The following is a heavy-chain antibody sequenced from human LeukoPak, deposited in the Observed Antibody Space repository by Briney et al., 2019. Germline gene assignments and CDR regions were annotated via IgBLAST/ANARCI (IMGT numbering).Heavy chain of an antibody. D-gene: IGHD6-13*01. Sequence: ASVKVSCKASGYTFTGYYMHWVRQAPGQGLEWMGWINPNSGGTNYAQKFQGRVTMTRDTSISTAYMELSRLRSDDTAVYYCAKDSSSWYSYFDYWGQGTLVTVSS. J-gene: IGHJ4*02. CDR3: AKDSSSWYSYFDY. V-gene: IGHV1-2*02. CDR2: INPNSGGT. CDR1: GYTFTGYY.